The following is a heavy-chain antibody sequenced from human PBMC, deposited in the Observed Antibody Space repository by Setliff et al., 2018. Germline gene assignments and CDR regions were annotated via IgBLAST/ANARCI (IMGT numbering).Heavy chain of an antibody. J-gene: IGHJ4*02. CDR1: GGSINSYY. Sequence: SETLSLTCIVSGGSINSYYWNWIRQPPGKGLEWIGYIYYSGNSNYDTNYNPSLKSRVTILSDTSKNQFSLKLSSVTAADTAVYYCAGLYYYGSGSYPAPIDYWGQGTLVTVSS. D-gene: IGHD3-10*01. V-gene: IGHV4-59*08. CDR3: AGLYYYGSGSYPAPIDY. CDR2: IYYSGNSNYDT.